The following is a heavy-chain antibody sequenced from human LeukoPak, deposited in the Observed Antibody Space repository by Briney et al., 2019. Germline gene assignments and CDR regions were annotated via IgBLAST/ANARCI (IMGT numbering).Heavy chain of an antibody. CDR2: ISTSGGST. CDR3: AGGVNY. J-gene: IGHJ4*02. V-gene: IGHV3-23*01. CDR1: GFTFSTYA. Sequence: GGSLRLSCAASGFTFSTYAMSWVRQAPGKGLDWVSGISTSGGSTYYADSVKGRFTISRDNSKNTLYLQMNSPRAEDTAVYYCAGGVNYWGQGTLVTVSS. D-gene: IGHD3-16*01.